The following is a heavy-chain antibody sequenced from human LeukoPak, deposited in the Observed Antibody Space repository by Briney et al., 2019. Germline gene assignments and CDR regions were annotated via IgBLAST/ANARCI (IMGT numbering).Heavy chain of an antibody. Sequence: GGSLRLSCAASGFAFSSYWMHWVRQAPGKGLVWVSRINSDGSSRSYADSVKGRFTISRDNAKSTLYLQMNSLRAEDTAVYYCARPYSSGWSGNGMDVWGQGTTVTVSS. D-gene: IGHD6-19*01. CDR1: GFAFSSYW. V-gene: IGHV3-74*01. CDR3: ARPYSSGWSGNGMDV. CDR2: INSDGSSR. J-gene: IGHJ6*01.